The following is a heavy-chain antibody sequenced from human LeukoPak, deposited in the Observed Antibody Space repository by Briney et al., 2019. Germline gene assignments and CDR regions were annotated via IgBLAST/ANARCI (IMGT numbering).Heavy chain of an antibody. D-gene: IGHD3-10*01. Sequence: GGSLRLSCAASGFTFSSYWMHWVRQAPGKGLVWVSRINSDGSSTSYADSVKGRFTISRDNAKNTLYLQMNSLRAEDTAVYYCAREPGVRGPLNNWGQGTLVTVSS. V-gene: IGHV3-74*01. CDR3: AREPGVRGPLNN. CDR2: INSDGSST. CDR1: GFTFSSYW. J-gene: IGHJ4*02.